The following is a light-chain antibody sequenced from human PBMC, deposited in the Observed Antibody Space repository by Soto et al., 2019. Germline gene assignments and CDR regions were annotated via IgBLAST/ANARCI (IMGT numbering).Light chain of an antibody. CDR3: QSFDSTLSGYV. V-gene: IGLV1-40*01. Sequence: QSVLTQPPSESGAPGQRVTISGTGSSSNIGADYDVHWYQLLPGTVPKLLIYGNSNRPSGVPARFSGSYSGTSASLDITGLQYEDEADYYCQSFDSTLSGYVFGTGTKVTVL. CDR1: SSNIGADYD. J-gene: IGLJ1*01. CDR2: GNS.